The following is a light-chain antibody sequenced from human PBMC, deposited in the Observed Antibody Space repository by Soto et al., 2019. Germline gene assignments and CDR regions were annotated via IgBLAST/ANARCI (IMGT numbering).Light chain of an antibody. CDR3: QQYNNWPWT. V-gene: IGKV3-15*01. CDR2: GAS. J-gene: IGKJ1*01. CDR1: QSISDT. Sequence: EIVMTQSPATLSVSPGGRATLSCRASQSISDTLAWYQQKPGQAPRLLIHGASTRATGFPARFSGSGSGTEFTLTISSLQAEDFAVYYCQQYNNWPWTFGQGTKVEIK.